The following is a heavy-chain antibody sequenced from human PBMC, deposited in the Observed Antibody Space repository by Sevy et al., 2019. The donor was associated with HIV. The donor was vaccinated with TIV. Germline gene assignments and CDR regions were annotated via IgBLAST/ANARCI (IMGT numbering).Heavy chain of an antibody. V-gene: IGHV3-7*03. D-gene: IGHD3-3*01. J-gene: IGHJ5*02. Sequence: GSLRLSCAASGFTFSSYWMSWVRQAPGKGLEWVANIKQDGSEKYYVDSVKGRFTISRDNAKNSLYLQMNSLRAEDTAVYYCARAAYYDFWTDSPTNWFDPWGQGTLVTVSS. CDR1: GFTFSSYW. CDR2: IKQDGSEK. CDR3: ARAAYYDFWTDSPTNWFDP.